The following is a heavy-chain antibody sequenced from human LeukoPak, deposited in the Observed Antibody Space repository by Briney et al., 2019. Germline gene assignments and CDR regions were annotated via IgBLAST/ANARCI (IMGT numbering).Heavy chain of an antibody. CDR1: GFTFSSYW. CDR2: IRQDGSQK. Sequence: PGGSLRLSCAASGFTFSSYWMSWVRQAPGKGLEWVATIRQDGSQKYYVDSVKGRFTISRDNAKNSLYLQMNSLRAEDTAVYYCARAPAGATMVRGVIEYAFDIWGQGTMVTVSS. D-gene: IGHD3-10*01. V-gene: IGHV3-7*01. CDR3: ARAPAGATMVRGVIEYAFDI. J-gene: IGHJ3*02.